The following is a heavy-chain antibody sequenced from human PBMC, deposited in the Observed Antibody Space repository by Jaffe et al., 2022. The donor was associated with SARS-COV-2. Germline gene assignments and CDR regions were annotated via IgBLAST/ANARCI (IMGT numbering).Heavy chain of an antibody. CDR2: ISGSGGGT. D-gene: IGHD5-18*01. CDR3: AKARGYISGDLFDY. CDR1: GFTFSSYV. J-gene: IGHJ4*02. Sequence: EVQLLESGGGLVQPGGSLRLSCAASGFTFSSYVMSWVRQAPGKGLEWVSDISGSGGGTSYADSVKGRLTISRDNSRNTVYLQMNSLRADDTAVYYCAKARGYISGDLFDYWGQGTLVTVSS. V-gene: IGHV3-23*01.